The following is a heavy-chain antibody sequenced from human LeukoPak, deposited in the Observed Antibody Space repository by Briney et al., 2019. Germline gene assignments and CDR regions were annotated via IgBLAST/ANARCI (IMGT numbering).Heavy chain of an antibody. CDR3: ARALRDGYNRGIDY. V-gene: IGHV3-66*01. D-gene: IGHD5-24*01. CDR2: IYSGGSI. CDR1: GFTVSSNY. J-gene: IGHJ4*02. Sequence: GGSLRLSCAASGFTVSSNYMTWVRQAPGKGLEWVSGIYSGGSILYADSVKGRFTISRDNSKNTLYLQMNSLRAEDTAVYYCARALRDGYNRGIDYWGQGTLVTVSS.